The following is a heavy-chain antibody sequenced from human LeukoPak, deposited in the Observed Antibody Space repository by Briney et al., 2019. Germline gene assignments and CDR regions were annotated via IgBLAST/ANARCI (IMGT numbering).Heavy chain of an antibody. V-gene: IGHV4-61*02. CDR1: GGSISSGSYY. CDR2: IYTSGST. CDR3: ARDKPESDTIFGVVAAFDI. D-gene: IGHD3-3*01. Sequence: SQTLSLTCTVSGGSISSGSYYWSWIRQPAGKGLEWIGRIYTSGSTNYNPSLKSRVTISVDTSKNQFSLKLSSVTAADTAVYYCARDKPESDTIFGVVAAFDIWGQGTMVTVSS. J-gene: IGHJ3*02.